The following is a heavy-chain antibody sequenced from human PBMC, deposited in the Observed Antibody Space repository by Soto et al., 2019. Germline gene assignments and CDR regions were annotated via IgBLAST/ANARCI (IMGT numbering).Heavy chain of an antibody. J-gene: IGHJ6*03. Sequence: EVQLVESGGGLVQPGRSLRLACAASGFTFDQYTMHWVRQAPGKGLEWVSSITWHSGTIGYADSVKGRFTISRDNAKNSLYLQMNSLRGEDTAVYYCAKDMITFGDFNYYYMAVGGNGTTVTVSS. CDR1: GFTFDQYT. CDR3: AKDMITFGDFNYYYMAV. V-gene: IGHV3-9*01. CDR2: ITWHSGTI. D-gene: IGHD3-16*01.